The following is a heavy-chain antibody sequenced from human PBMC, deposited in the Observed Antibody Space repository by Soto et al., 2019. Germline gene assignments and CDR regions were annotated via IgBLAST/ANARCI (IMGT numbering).Heavy chain of an antibody. CDR1: GGTFSSYA. V-gene: IGHV1-69*06. CDR2: IIPIFGTA. Sequence: GASVKVSCKASGGTFSSYAISWVRQAPGQGLEWMGGIIPIFGTANYAQKFQGRVTITADKSTSTAYMELSSLRSEDTAVYYCARVRLARTGVVTPRCAFDICGQGTRVTVSS. J-gene: IGHJ3*02. D-gene: IGHD3-3*01. CDR3: ARVRLARTGVVTPRCAFDI.